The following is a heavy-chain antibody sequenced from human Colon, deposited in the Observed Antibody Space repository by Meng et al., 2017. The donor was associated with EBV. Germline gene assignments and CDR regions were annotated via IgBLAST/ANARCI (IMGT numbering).Heavy chain of an antibody. CDR2: IYYSGST. CDR3: ARVSSGWDYFDY. V-gene: IGHV4-31*03. CDR1: GGSVISGGYY. J-gene: IGHJ4*02. Sequence: VLFHECGPGLGKLSQTLSLTCTVSGGSVISGGYYWTWIRQHPGKGLEWFGHIYYSGSTFYNPSLKRRVIISIDTSKNQFSLNLRSVTAADTAVYYCARVSSGWDYFDYWGQGTLVTVSS. D-gene: IGHD6-19*01.